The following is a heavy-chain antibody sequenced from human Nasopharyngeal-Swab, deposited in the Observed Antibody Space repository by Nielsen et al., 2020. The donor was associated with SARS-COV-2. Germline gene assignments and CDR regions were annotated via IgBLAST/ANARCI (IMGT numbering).Heavy chain of an antibody. Sequence: GGSLRLSCAASGFTFSSYWMSWVRQAPGKGLEWVANIKQDGSEKYYVDSVKGRFTISRDNAKNSLYLQMNSLRAEDTAVYYCARVGVVIAHYYYYGMDVWGQGTTVTASS. D-gene: IGHD2-21*01. CDR2: IKQDGSEK. J-gene: IGHJ6*02. V-gene: IGHV3-7*01. CDR1: GFTFSSYW. CDR3: ARVGVVIAHYYYYGMDV.